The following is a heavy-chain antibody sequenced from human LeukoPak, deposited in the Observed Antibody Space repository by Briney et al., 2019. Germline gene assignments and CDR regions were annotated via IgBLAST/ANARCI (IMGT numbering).Heavy chain of an antibody. J-gene: IGHJ4*02. CDR1: GFNLSTYG. Sequence: GGSLRLSCVASGFNLSTYGMSWVRQAPGKGLEWVSAISGSGGSTYYADSVKGRFTISRDNSKNTLYLQMNSLRAEDTAVYYCASGKRLLWFGEPDGYWGQGTLVTVSS. CDR3: ASGKRLLWFGEPDGY. CDR2: ISGSGGST. D-gene: IGHD3-10*01. V-gene: IGHV3-23*01.